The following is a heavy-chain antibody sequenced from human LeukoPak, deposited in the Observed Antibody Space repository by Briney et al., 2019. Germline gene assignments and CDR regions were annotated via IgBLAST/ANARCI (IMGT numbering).Heavy chain of an antibody. D-gene: IGHD3-10*01. V-gene: IGHV4-34*01. J-gene: IGHJ1*01. CDR2: INHSGST. CDR1: GGSFSGYY. Sequence: SETLSLTCAVYGGSFSGYYWRWIRQPPGKGLEWIGEINHSGSTNHNPSLKSRVTISVDTSKNQFSLKLSSVTAADTAVYYCATSLLYYYGSGSYSLEYFQHWGQGTLVTVSS. CDR3: ATSLLYYYGSGSYSLEYFQH.